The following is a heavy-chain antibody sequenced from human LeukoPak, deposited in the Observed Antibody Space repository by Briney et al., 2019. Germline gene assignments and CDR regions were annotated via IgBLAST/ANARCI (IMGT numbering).Heavy chain of an antibody. CDR2: IRSKANSYAT. D-gene: IGHD1-1*01. CDR3: SRRDNAVWFDP. J-gene: IGHJ5*02. Sequence: GGSLGLSCAASGFTFSGSAMHWVRQASGKGLEWVGRIRSKANSYATAYAASVKGRFTISRDDSKNTAYLQMNSLKTEDTAVYYCSRRDNAVWFDPWGQGTLVTVSS. V-gene: IGHV3-73*01. CDR1: GFTFSGSA.